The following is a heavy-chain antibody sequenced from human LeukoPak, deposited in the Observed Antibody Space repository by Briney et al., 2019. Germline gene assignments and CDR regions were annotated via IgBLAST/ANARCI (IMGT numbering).Heavy chain of an antibody. CDR1: GYSFTSHY. Sequence: ASVKVSCKASGYSFTSHYMHWVRQAPGQGLEWLGLINPSGSSTLYAQKFQGRVTMTRDMSTTTDYMELSSLRSEDTAVYYCASSVLLWFGEADYYYYYMDVWGKGTTVTVSS. J-gene: IGHJ6*03. CDR3: ASSVLLWFGEADYYYYYMDV. D-gene: IGHD3-10*01. CDR2: INPSGSST. V-gene: IGHV1-46*01.